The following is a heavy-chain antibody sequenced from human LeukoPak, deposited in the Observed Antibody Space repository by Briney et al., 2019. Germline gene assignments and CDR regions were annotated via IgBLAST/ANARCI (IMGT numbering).Heavy chain of an antibody. Sequence: PSETLSLACAVYGGSFSGYYWSWIRQPPGKGLEWIGEINHSGSTNYNASLKSRVTISVDTSKNQFSLKLSPVTAADTAVYYCARRDGFDDWFDPWGQGTLVTVSS. V-gene: IGHV4-34*01. D-gene: IGHD3-10*01. CDR2: INHSGST. CDR3: ARRDGFDDWFDP. CDR1: GGSFSGYY. J-gene: IGHJ5*02.